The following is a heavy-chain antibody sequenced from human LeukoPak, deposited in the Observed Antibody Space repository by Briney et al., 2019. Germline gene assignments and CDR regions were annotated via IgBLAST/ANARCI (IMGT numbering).Heavy chain of an antibody. CDR2: MNPNSGNT. J-gene: IGHJ4*02. CDR3: ARGPYYYDSSGYYSFDY. Sequence: ASVKVSCKASGYTFTSCDINWVRHATGQGIEWMGWMNPNSGNTGYAQKFQGRVTMTRNTPISTAYMELSSLRSEDTAVYYCARGPYYYDSSGYYSFDYWGQGTLVTVSS. D-gene: IGHD3-22*01. V-gene: IGHV1-8*01. CDR1: GYTFTSCD.